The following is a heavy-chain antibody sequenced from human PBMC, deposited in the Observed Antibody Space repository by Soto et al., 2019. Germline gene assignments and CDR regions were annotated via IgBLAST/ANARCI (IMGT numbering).Heavy chain of an antibody. Sequence: SSVKVSCKASGYTFTYRYLHWGRQAPGHALEWMGWITPFNGNTNYAQKFQDRVTITRDRSMSTAYMELSSLRSEDTAMYYCASSLGAKGYYYYGMDVWGQGTTVTVSS. CDR3: ASSLGAKGYYYYGMDV. J-gene: IGHJ6*02. D-gene: IGHD1-26*01. CDR1: GYTFTYRY. CDR2: ITPFNGNT. V-gene: IGHV1-45*02.